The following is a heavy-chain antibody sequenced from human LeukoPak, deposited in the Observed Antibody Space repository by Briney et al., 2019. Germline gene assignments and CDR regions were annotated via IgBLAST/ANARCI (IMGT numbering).Heavy chain of an antibody. CDR1: GYTLTELS. D-gene: IGHD4-23*01. J-gene: IGHJ4*02. CDR2: FDPEDGET. CDR3: ATDMSPHLRWGY. Sequence: ASVKVSCKVSGYTLTELSMHWVRQAPGKGLEWVGGFDPEDGETIYAQKFQGRVTMTEDTSTDTAYMELSSLRSEDTAVYYCATDMSPHLRWGYWGQGTLVTVSS. V-gene: IGHV1-24*01.